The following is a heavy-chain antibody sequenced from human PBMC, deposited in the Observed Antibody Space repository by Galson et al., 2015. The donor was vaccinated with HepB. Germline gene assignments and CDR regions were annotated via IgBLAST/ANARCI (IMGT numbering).Heavy chain of an antibody. CDR2: IDSDGRSS. Sequence: SLRLSCAASGFTFKSYRMHWVRQAPGTGLVWVSRIDSDGRSSTYADSVKGRFTISRDNSKNTLYLQMNSLRAEDTALYYCAKDPYLYSALAGTMAGFDYWGQGTLVTVSS. V-gene: IGHV3-74*01. CDR1: GFTFKSYR. D-gene: IGHD6-19*01. CDR3: AKDPYLYSALAGTMAGFDY. J-gene: IGHJ4*02.